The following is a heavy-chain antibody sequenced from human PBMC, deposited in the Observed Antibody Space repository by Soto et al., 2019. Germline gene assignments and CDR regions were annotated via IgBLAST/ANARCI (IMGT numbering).Heavy chain of an antibody. J-gene: IGHJ6*02. CDR1: GFTFSSYE. V-gene: IGHV3-48*03. D-gene: IGHD6-13*01. Sequence: GRSLRLSCAASGFTFSSYEMNWVRQAAGKWLEWVSYISSSGSTIYYTYSVRGRFTISRDNAKNALYLQRNSLRAEDTPVYYCARGWRVGAGHKFYYGLDVWGQGTTVTVSS. CDR2: ISSSGSTI. CDR3: ARGWRVGAGHKFYYGLDV.